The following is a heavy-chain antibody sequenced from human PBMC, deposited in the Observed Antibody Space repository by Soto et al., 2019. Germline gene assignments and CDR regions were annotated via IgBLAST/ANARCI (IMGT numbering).Heavy chain of an antibody. J-gene: IGHJ2*01. Sequence: QVQLVQSGAEVKKPGASVKVSCKASGYTFSNYGIHWVRQAPGQRLEWMGWINAGNGNTKYSEKFQGRVTITRDTSASTAYMGLSSLRSEDTAVYYCARSGYSSGWYHWYFDFWGRGTLVTVSS. CDR2: INAGNGNT. D-gene: IGHD6-19*01. V-gene: IGHV1-3*01. CDR3: ARSGYSSGWYHWYFDF. CDR1: GYTFSNYG.